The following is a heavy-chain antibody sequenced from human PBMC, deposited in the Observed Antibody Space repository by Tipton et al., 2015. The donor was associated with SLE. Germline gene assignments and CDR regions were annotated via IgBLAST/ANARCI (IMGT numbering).Heavy chain of an antibody. CDR3: ARDVVGATDAFDI. CDR1: GDSISSSSYY. Sequence: TLSLTCTVSGDSISSSSYYWGWIRQPPGKGLEWIGYIYYSGSTYYNPSLKSRITISVDTSKNQFSLNLSSVTAADTAMYYCARDVVGATDAFDIWGQGTMVTVSS. CDR2: IYYSGST. D-gene: IGHD1-26*01. V-gene: IGHV4-31*03. J-gene: IGHJ3*02.